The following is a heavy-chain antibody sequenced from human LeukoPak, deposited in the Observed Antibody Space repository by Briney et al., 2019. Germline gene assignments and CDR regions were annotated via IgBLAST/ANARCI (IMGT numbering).Heavy chain of an antibody. CDR1: GGPFSGYY. CDR3: ARNYYGSGAFYVHN. Sequence: SETLSLTCAVYGGPFSGYYWSWIRQPPGKGLEWIGEIDHSGSTNYNPSLESRVTISVDRSKNQFSLKLSSVTAADTAVYYCARNYYGSGAFYVHNWGQGILVTVSA. CDR2: IDHSGST. J-gene: IGHJ4*02. V-gene: IGHV4-34*01. D-gene: IGHD3-10*01.